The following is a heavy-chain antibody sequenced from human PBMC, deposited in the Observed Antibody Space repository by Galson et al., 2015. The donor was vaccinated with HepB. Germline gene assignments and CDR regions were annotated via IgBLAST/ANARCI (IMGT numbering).Heavy chain of an antibody. V-gene: IGHV3-53*01. CDR1: GFTVSRNY. D-gene: IGHD1-26*01. J-gene: IGHJ4*02. CDR3: ARAGIVGAPFDY. CDR2: TYSGGST. Sequence: SLRLSCAASGFTVSRNYMNWVRQAPGKGLEWVSVTYSGGSTYYADSVKGRFTISRDNSKNTLDLQMNSLRAEDTAVYYCARAGIVGAPFDYWGQGTLVTVSS.